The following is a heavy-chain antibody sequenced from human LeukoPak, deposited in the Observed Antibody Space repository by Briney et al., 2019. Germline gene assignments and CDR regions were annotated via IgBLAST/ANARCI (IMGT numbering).Heavy chain of an antibody. Sequence: GGSLRLSCAASGFTFSSYSMNWVRQAPGKGLEWVSYISSSSSSTIYYADSVKGRFTISRDNSKNTLFMQMNSLRAEDTAVYYCARDPRGYYYYMDVWGKGTTVTVSS. CDR1: GFTFSSYS. J-gene: IGHJ6*03. CDR2: ISSSSSSTI. D-gene: IGHD3-10*01. V-gene: IGHV3-48*01. CDR3: ARDPRGYYYYMDV.